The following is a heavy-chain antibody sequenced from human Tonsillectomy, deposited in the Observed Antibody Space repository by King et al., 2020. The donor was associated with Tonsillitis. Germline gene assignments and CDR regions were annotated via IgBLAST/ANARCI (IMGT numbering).Heavy chain of an antibody. V-gene: IGHV4-39*01. CDR3: ARITYYDILTTYFGDV. J-gene: IGHJ6*04. Sequence: QLQESGPGLVKPSETLSLTCTVSGGSISSSSYYWGWIRQPPGKGLEWIGSIYYSGCTYYNPSLKSRVIISVETSKNQFSLKLSSVTAADTAMYYCARITYYDILTTYFGDVWGKGTTVTVSS. D-gene: IGHD3-9*01. CDR1: GGSISSSSYY. CDR2: IYYSGCT.